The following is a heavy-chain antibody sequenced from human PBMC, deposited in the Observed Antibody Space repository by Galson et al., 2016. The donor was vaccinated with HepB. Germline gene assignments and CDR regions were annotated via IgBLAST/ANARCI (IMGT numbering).Heavy chain of an antibody. Sequence: SLRLSCAASGFTFSQRGMHWVRQAPGKGLEWVAADSMDGRRKFYADSVKGRFTISRDNSNNMLFLQMSSLRVDDTAVHYCAKRHEYCPPVGCSVDSWGQGTLVSVSS. CDR2: DSMDGRRK. V-gene: IGHV3-30*18. D-gene: IGHD2/OR15-2a*01. J-gene: IGHJ4*02. CDR1: GFTFSQRG. CDR3: AKRHEYCPPVGCSVDS.